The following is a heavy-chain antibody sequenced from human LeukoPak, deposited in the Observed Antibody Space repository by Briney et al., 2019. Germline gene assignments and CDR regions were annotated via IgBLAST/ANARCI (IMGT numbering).Heavy chain of an antibody. Sequence: ASVKVSCKASGYTFTSYDINWVRQATGQGLEWMGWMNPNSGNTGYAQKFQGRVTMTRNTSISTAYMELSSLRSEDTAVYYCARVRAARRSSGDWFDPWGQGTLATVSS. J-gene: IGHJ5*02. CDR2: MNPNSGNT. D-gene: IGHD6-6*01. CDR3: ARVRAARRSSGDWFDP. CDR1: GYTFTSYD. V-gene: IGHV1-8*01.